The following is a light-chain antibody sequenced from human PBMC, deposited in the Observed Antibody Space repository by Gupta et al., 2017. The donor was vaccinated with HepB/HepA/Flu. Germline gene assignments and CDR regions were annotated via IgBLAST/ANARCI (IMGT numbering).Light chain of an antibody. Sequence: QSVLIQPPSASGTTGQRVTISCSGSNSNIGSNSVNWYQQLPGTAPKLLIYSNNQRPSGVPDRFSGSKSGTSASLAISGLHSEDEADYYCAAWDDSLIGPVFGGGTKLTVL. V-gene: IGLV1-44*01. J-gene: IGLJ2*01. CDR1: NSNIGSNS. CDR2: SNN. CDR3: AAWDDSLIGPV.